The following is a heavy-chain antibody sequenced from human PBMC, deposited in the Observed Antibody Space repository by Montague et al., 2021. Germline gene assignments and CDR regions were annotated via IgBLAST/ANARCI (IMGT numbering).Heavy chain of an antibody. J-gene: IGHJ4*02. V-gene: IGHV3-74*01. CDR2: ISPDGSWT. CDR1: GFPFSNYW. D-gene: IGHD7-27*01. CDR3: VRDLNWAVDY. Sequence: SLSLSCSASGFPFSNYWMHWVRQAPGKGLLWVSRISPDGSWTNYADSVRGRFTISRDNTKNTLYLQMSSLRAEDTALYYCVRDLNWAVDYWGQGTLVTVSS.